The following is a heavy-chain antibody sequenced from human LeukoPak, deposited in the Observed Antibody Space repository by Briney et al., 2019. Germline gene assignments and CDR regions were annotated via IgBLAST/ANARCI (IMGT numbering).Heavy chain of an antibody. CDR1: GGSISNSNNY. J-gene: IGHJ3*02. Sequence: SETLSLTCTVSGGSISNSNNYWGWIRQPPGKGLERIGSIYYSGITYYSPSLKSRVTISVDTSKNQFSLKLSSVTAADTAMYYCARDIFSAFDIWGQGTMVTVSS. CDR2: IYYSGIT. V-gene: IGHV4-39*07. CDR3: ARDIFSAFDI.